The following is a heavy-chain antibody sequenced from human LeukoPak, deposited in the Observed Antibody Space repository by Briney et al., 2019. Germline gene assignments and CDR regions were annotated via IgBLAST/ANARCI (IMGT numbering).Heavy chain of an antibody. J-gene: IGHJ4*02. CDR3: ARGADGWIQLWYYFDY. V-gene: IGHV1-69*13. D-gene: IGHD5-18*01. CDR1: GGTFSSYA. CDR2: IIPIFGTA. Sequence: SVKVSCKASGGTFSSYAISWVRQAPGQGLEWMGGIIPIFGTANYAQKFQGRVTITADESTSTAYIELSSLRSEDTAAYYCARGADGWIQLWYYFDYWGQGTLVTVSS.